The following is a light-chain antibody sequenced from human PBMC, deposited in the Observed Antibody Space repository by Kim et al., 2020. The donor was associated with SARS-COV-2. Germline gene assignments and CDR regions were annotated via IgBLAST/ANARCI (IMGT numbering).Light chain of an antibody. J-gene: IGKJ1*01. CDR2: GAS. CDR3: QQCNNSPWT. Sequence: EIVMTQSPATLSVSPGERATLSCRASQSVSSNLAWYQQKPGQAPRLLIYGASTRATGIPARFSGSGSGTEFTLTISSLQSEDFAVYYCQQCNNSPWTFGQGTKVDIK. CDR1: QSVSSN. V-gene: IGKV3-15*01.